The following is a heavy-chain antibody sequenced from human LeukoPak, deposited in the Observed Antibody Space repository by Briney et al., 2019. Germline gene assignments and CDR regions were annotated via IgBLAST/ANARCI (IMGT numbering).Heavy chain of an antibody. Sequence: ASVSVSCKASVYTFTGYYMHWVRQAPGQGLEWMGWINTNSGGANYAENFQGRVTMTRDTSISTAYMELSSLRYDDTALYYCARGQSLNDYWGQGTLVTVSS. CDR3: ARGQSLNDY. CDR1: VYTFTGYY. CDR2: INTNSGGA. J-gene: IGHJ4*02. V-gene: IGHV1-2*02.